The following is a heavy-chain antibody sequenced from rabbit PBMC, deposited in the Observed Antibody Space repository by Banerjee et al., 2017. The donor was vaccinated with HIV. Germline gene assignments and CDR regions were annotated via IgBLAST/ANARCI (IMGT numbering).Heavy chain of an antibody. Sequence: QEQLVESGGGLVQPEGSLTLTCKASGFDFSNNAMCWVRQAPGKGLEWIASIDTGDGSTYYASWARGRFTISKTSSTTVTLQMTSLTAADTATYFCARDSGSGYGGLHLWGPGTLVTVS. CDR2: IDTGDGST. CDR3: ARDSGSGYGGLHL. J-gene: IGHJ4*01. V-gene: IGHV1S47*01. D-gene: IGHD1-1*01. CDR1: GFDFSNNA.